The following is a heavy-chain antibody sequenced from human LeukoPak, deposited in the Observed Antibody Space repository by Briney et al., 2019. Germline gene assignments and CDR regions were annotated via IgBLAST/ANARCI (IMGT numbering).Heavy chain of an antibody. CDR2: ISGSGGST. V-gene: IGHV3-23*01. CDR1: GFTFSSYA. J-gene: IGHJ5*02. CDR3: AKDIPSGSYGRDNWFDP. Sequence: PGGSLRLSCAASGFTFSSYAMSWVRQAPGKGLEWVSAISGSGGSTYYADSVKGRFTISRDNSKNTLYLQMNSLRAEDTAVYYCAKDIPSGSYGRDNWFDPWGQGTLVTVSS. D-gene: IGHD1-26*01.